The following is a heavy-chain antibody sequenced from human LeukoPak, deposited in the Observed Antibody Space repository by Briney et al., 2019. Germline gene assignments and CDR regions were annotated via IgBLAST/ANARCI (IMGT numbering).Heavy chain of an antibody. J-gene: IGHJ6*03. CDR1: GGSISSGTYY. Sequence: PSETLSLTCTVSGGSISSGTYYWGWIRQAPGKGLEWLANIGGDGRRKFYEDSVEGRFTISRDNAESSLYLQMNNLRVEDTAVYYCARDRCTGGRCYSLSVGYMDVWGKGTTVTVSS. D-gene: IGHD2-15*01. V-gene: IGHV3-7*01. CDR3: ARDRCTGGRCYSLSVGYMDV. CDR2: IGGDGRRK.